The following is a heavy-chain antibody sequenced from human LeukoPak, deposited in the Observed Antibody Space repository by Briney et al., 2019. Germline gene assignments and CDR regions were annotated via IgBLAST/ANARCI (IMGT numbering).Heavy chain of an antibody. CDR2: IYYSGST. CDR1: GGTISSYY. V-gene: IGHV4-59*01. Sequence: SETLSLTCTVSGGTISSYYWSWIRQPPGKGLEWIGYIYYSGSTNYNPSLKSRVTISVDTSKNQFSLKLSSVPAADTAVYYCASAGSSSWSWFDPWGQGTLVTVSS. J-gene: IGHJ5*02. CDR3: ASAGSSSWSWFDP. D-gene: IGHD6-13*01.